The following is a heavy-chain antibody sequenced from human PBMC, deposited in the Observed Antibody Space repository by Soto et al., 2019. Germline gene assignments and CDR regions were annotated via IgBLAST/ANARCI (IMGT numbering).Heavy chain of an antibody. V-gene: IGHV3-7*03. CDR2: INKDGGEK. CDR1: GFTFTTCW. D-gene: IGHD2-21*01. CDR3: ALRPCEVNYSGVYDY. Sequence: PGGSLRLSCEASGFTFTTCWMTWVRQAPGKGLEWVANINKDGGEKFYVDSVKGRFTISRDNAKNSLFLQMNSLRAEDTAVYYCALRPCEVNYSGVYDYWGHGALVTVSS. J-gene: IGHJ4*01.